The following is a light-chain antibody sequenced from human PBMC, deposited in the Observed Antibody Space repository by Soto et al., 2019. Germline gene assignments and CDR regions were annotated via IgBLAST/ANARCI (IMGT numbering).Light chain of an antibody. CDR1: QSVTSNY. Sequence: EVVLTQSPDTLSLPPGERATLSCGASQSVTSNYLAWYQQKPGQAPRLLIYGASRRATGIPDRFIGSGSGTDFTLTISRLEPEDYAVYYCQHYITSLTTFGQGTKVDI. V-gene: IGKV3-20*01. CDR2: GAS. CDR3: QHYITSLTT. J-gene: IGKJ1*01.